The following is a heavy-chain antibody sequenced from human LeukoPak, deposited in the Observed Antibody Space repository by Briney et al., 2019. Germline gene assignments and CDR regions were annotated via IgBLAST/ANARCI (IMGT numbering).Heavy chain of an antibody. D-gene: IGHD1-26*01. CDR2: ISSDVSKK. Sequence: PGGSLRLSCAASGFTFSSYGMNWVRQAPGKGLEWVAIISSDVSKKYHADSVKGRFTISRDNSKNTMYLQMNNLREEDTAVYYCTRDPILGAPDYFDYWGQGTLVTVSS. V-gene: IGHV3-30*03. J-gene: IGHJ4*02. CDR3: TRDPILGAPDYFDY. CDR1: GFTFSSYG.